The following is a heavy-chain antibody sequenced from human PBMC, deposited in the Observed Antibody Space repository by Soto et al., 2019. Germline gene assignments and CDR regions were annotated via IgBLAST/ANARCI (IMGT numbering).Heavy chain of an antibody. D-gene: IGHD3-22*01. Sequence: EVQLVETGGGLIQPGGSLRVSCAASGFTVSSYYMSWVRQAPGKGLKWVSVIYSGGSTYYADSVKGRFTVSRDNSKNMLSLQMKSLRAEDTAVYYCARGRYYYDSSGYHSPFDYWGQGTLVTVSS. CDR3: ARGRYYYDSSGYHSPFDY. J-gene: IGHJ4*02. CDR1: GFTVSSYY. V-gene: IGHV3-53*02. CDR2: IYSGGST.